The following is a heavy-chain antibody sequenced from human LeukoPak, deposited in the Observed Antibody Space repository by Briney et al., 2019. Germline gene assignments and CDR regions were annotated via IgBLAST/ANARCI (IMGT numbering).Heavy chain of an antibody. Sequence: GGSLRLSCAASGFTFSSYSMNWVRQAPGKGLEWVSSISSSSSYIYYADSVKGRFTISRDDAKNSLYLQMNSLRAEDTAVYYCARGPSGYHNTGGQGTLVTVSS. CDR1: GFTFSSYS. V-gene: IGHV3-21*01. J-gene: IGHJ4*02. D-gene: IGHD5-12*01. CDR3: ARGPSGYHNT. CDR2: ISSSSSYI.